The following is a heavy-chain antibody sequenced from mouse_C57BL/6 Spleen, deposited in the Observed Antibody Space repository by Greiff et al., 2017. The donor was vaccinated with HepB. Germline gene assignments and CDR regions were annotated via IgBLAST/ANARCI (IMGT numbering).Heavy chain of an antibody. V-gene: IGHV5-17*01. J-gene: IGHJ4*01. CDR2: ISSGSSTI. Sequence: EVQLVESGAGLVKPGGSLKLSCAASGFTFSDYGMHWVRQAPEKGLEWVAYISSGSSTIYYADTVKGRFTISRDNAKNTLFLQMTSLRSEDTAMYYCAGRTVQVGNYCAKGGWGQGTTVTVSS. CDR3: AGRTVQVGNYCAKGG. CDR1: GFTFSDYG. D-gene: IGHD3-3*01.